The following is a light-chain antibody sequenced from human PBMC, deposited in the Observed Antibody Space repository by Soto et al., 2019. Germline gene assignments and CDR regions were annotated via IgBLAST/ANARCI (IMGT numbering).Light chain of an antibody. CDR1: QRVSSGY. J-gene: IGKJ5*01. V-gene: IGKV3-20*01. CDR2: GAS. CDR3: QQYGGSPIT. Sequence: IVLTQSPGTLSLSPGERATLSCRASQRVSSGYLAWYQQKPGQAPRLLIYGASSRATGIPDRFSGSGSGTDFTLTISRLDPEDSAVYYCQQYGGSPITFGPGTRLEMK.